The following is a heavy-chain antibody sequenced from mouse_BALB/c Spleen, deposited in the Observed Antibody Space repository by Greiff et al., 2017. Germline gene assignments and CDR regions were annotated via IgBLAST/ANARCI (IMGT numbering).Heavy chain of an antibody. D-gene: IGHD2-4*01. V-gene: IGHV3-2*02. Sequence: EVQLVESGPGLVKPSQSLSLTCTVTGYSITSDYAWNWIRQFPGNKLEWMGYISYSGSTSYNPSLKSRISITRDTSKNQFFLQLNSVTTEDTATYYCVLLRQGGYYYAMDYWGQGTSVTVSS. CDR1: GYSITSDYA. CDR2: ISYSGST. CDR3: VLLRQGGYYYAMDY. J-gene: IGHJ4*01.